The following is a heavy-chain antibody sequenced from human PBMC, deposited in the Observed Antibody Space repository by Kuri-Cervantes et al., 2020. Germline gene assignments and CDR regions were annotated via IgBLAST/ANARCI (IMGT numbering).Heavy chain of an antibody. Sequence: ASVKVTCKASVYTFTSYAMHWVRQDPGQRLEWMGWINAGNGNTKYSQKFQGRVTITRDTSASTAYMELSSLRSEDTAVYYCARGDIVVVPAAMFLDCWGQGTLVTVSS. CDR3: ARGDIVVVPAAMFLDC. CDR1: VYTFTSYA. CDR2: INAGNGNT. V-gene: IGHV1-3*01. D-gene: IGHD2-2*01. J-gene: IGHJ4*02.